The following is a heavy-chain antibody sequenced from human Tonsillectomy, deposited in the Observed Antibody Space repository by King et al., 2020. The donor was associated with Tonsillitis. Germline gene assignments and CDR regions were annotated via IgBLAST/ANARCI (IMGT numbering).Heavy chain of an antibody. V-gene: IGHV3-53*04. D-gene: IGHD3-16*01. Sequence: VQLVESGGGLVQPGGSLRLSCAASGFTVSSNYMSWVRQAPGKGLEWVSVIYSGGSTYYADSVKGRFTISSHNSKNTLYLQMNSLRAEDTAVYYCASGLAGWGSYGYWGQGTLVTVSS. CDR1: GFTVSSNY. J-gene: IGHJ4*02. CDR3: ASGLAGWGSYGY. CDR2: IYSGGST.